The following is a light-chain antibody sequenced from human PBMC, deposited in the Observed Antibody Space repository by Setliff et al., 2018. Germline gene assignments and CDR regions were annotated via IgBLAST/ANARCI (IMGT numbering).Light chain of an antibody. CDR3: QSYDSSLRYV. J-gene: IGLJ1*01. CDR2: NNI. Sequence: QSVLTQPPSVSGAPGQRVTISCSGNSSNIWAGYEVHWYQHLPGSAPKLLINNNIVRSLGVPDRFSGSKSGTSASLDITGLQADDEADYYCQSYDSSLRYVFGSGTKVTVL. V-gene: IGLV1-40*01. CDR1: SSNIWAGYE.